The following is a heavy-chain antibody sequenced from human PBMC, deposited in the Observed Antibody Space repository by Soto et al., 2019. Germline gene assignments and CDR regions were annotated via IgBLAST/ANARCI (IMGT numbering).Heavy chain of an antibody. Sequence: GGSLRLSCAASGFTFSSYAMSWVRQAPGKGLEWVSAISGSGGSTYYADSVKGRFTISRDNSKNTLYLQMNSLRAEDTAVYYCAKGSLAAAGPWDAFDIWGQGTMVTVSS. CDR1: GFTFSSYA. J-gene: IGHJ3*02. V-gene: IGHV3-23*01. CDR2: ISGSGGST. D-gene: IGHD6-13*01. CDR3: AKGSLAAAGPWDAFDI.